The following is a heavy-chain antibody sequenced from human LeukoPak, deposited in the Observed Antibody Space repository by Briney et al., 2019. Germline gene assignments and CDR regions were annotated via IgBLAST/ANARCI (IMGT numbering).Heavy chain of an antibody. CDR3: AKEIGRLGVPLYDY. CDR2: ISSSRSTI. CDR1: GFIFSSYN. J-gene: IGHJ4*02. D-gene: IGHD3/OR15-3a*01. Sequence: GGSLRLSCAASGFIFSSYNMNWVRQAPGKGLEWVSYISSSRSTIYYADSLKGRFTISRDNSKNILYLQMNSLRAEDTAVYYCAKEIGRLGVPLYDYWGRGTLVTASS. V-gene: IGHV3-48*04.